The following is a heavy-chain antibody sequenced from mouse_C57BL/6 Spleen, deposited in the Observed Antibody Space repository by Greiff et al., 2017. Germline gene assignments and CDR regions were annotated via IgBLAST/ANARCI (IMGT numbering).Heavy chain of an antibody. CDR3: ARQGGPYYSNVFDY. CDR1: GFTFSDYY. CDR2: ISNGGGST. Sequence: EVMLVESGGGLVQPGGSLKLSCAASGFTFSDYYMYWVRQTPEKRLEWVAYISNGGGSTYYPDTVKGRFTISRDNAKNTLYLQMSRLKSEDTAMYYGARQGGPYYSNVFDYWGQGTTLTVSS. V-gene: IGHV5-12*01. J-gene: IGHJ2*01. D-gene: IGHD2-5*01.